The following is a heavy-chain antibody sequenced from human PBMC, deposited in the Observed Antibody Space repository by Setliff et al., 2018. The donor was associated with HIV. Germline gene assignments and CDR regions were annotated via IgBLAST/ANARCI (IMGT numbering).Heavy chain of an antibody. Sequence: PSETLSLTCTVSGGSISRYYWSWVRQPPGKGLEWIGYYSGSTNYNPSLRSRVTISVDTSKNQFSLKLSSVTAADTAVYYCARGRSSWYGGHSEFDPWGQGTLVTVSS. CDR1: GGSISRYY. J-gene: IGHJ5*02. CDR2: YSGST. V-gene: IGHV4-59*01. D-gene: IGHD6-13*01. CDR3: ARGRSSWYGGHSEFDP.